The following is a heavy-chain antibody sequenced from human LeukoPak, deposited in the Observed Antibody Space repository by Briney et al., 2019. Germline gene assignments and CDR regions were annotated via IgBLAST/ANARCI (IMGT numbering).Heavy chain of an antibody. J-gene: IGHJ4*02. CDR3: ARDLRLAAAYYFDY. CDR2: ISSDGRDT. D-gene: IGHD6-13*01. CDR1: GFTFTRNA. V-gene: IGHV3-30*04. Sequence: GGSLRLSCAASGFTFTRNAMHWVRQAPGKGLEWVAVISSDGRDTHYVDSVRGRFTIPRDNPKNTLYLQMNSLRTEDTAVYYCARDLRLAAAYYFDYWGQGTPVTVSS.